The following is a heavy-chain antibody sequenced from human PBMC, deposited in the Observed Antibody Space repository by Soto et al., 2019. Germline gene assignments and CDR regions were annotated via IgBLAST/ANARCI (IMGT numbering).Heavy chain of an antibody. Sequence: EVQLVESGGGLVQPGGSLRLSCAASGFTFTRYSMNWVRQAPGKGLEWVSSISSTTNYIYYGESMKGRFTISRDNAKNSLYLEMNSLRAEDTAVYYCPRESEDLTSNFDCWGQGTLVIVSS. CDR2: ISSTTNYI. CDR1: GFTFTRYS. CDR3: PRESEDLTSNFDC. V-gene: IGHV3-21*06. J-gene: IGHJ4*02.